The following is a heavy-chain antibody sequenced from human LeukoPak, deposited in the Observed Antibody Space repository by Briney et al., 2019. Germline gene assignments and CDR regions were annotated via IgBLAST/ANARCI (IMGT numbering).Heavy chain of an antibody. D-gene: IGHD3-3*01. CDR1: GGTFSSYA. J-gene: IGHJ6*03. CDR2: IIPIFGTA. CDR3: ARSPNYDFWSGYLPNYYYYMDV. V-gene: IGHV1-69*05. Sequence: SVKVSCKASGGTFSSYAISWLRQAPGQGLEWMGGIIPIFGTANYAQKFQGRVTITTDESTSTAYMELSSLRSEDTAVYYCARSPNYDFWSGYLPNYYYYMDVWGQGTPVTVSS.